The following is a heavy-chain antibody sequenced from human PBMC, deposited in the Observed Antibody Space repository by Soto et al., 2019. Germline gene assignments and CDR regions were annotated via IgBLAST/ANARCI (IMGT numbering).Heavy chain of an antibody. Sequence: QVQLVQSGAEVKKPGSSVKVSCKASGGTFSSYTISWVRQAPGQGLEWMGRIIPILGIANYAQKFQGRVTIAADKPTSTAYMELSSVRSEDTAVYYCARQTSYSSGWYYFDYWGQGTLVTVSS. CDR2: IIPILGIA. V-gene: IGHV1-69*02. CDR1: GGTFSSYT. J-gene: IGHJ4*02. D-gene: IGHD6-19*01. CDR3: ARQTSYSSGWYYFDY.